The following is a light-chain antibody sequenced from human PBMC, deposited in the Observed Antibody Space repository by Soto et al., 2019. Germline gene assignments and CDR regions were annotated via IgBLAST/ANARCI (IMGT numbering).Light chain of an antibody. CDR2: AAS. Sequence: EIVMTQSPATLSVSPGERATLSCRASQSVRSNLDWYQQKPGQAPRLVIYAASTRATGIPDRFSGSVSGTEFTLTISSLQSEDFAVYYCQQYNEWPPFTFGQGTRLEIK. CDR3: QQYNEWPPFT. CDR1: QSVRSN. V-gene: IGKV3-15*01. J-gene: IGKJ5*01.